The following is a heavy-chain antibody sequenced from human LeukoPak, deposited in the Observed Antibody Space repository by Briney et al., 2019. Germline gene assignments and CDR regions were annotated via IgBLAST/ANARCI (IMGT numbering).Heavy chain of an antibody. CDR3: ARGVEPLAANTLAY. CDR1: GFTVITND. J-gene: IGHJ4*02. Sequence: RGSLRLSCAASGFTVITNDMAWVRQAPGKGLEWVSVLYSDGNTKYADSVQGRFTISRDNSKNTLYLEMNSLSPDDTAVYYCARGVEPLAANTLAYWGQGTLVTVSS. D-gene: IGHD1-14*01. V-gene: IGHV3-53*01. CDR2: LYSDGNT.